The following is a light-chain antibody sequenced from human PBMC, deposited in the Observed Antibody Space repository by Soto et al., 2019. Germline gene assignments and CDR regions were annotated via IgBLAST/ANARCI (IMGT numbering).Light chain of an antibody. CDR3: MQAQRIPRT. CDR1: QILLHTSGDNY. Sequence: LMTQCPDSLSVTPGYPSSISFRSSQILLHTSGDNYLDWYLQRPGQSPQLLIYLGSKRASGVSDRFSGSGSGTHFTLRISRVEAEDVGFYYCMQAQRIPRTFGQGTKVDIK. CDR2: LGS. J-gene: IGKJ1*01. V-gene: IGKV2-28*01.